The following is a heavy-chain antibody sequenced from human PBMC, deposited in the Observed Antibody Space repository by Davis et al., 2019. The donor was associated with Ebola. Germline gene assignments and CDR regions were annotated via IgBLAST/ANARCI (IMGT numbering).Heavy chain of an antibody. Sequence: GESLKISCAASGFDFSDYSMTWVRQAPGKGLQWLSYISSGGVTTYYADSVTGRFSTSRDNAKNSLFPQMSSLRDEDTAVYYCARVNLWSRGWGMDVWGNGTTVTVSS. CDR1: GFDFSDYS. J-gene: IGHJ6*03. V-gene: IGHV3-48*02. CDR2: ISSGGVTT. CDR3: ARVNLWSRGWGMDV. D-gene: IGHD2-21*01.